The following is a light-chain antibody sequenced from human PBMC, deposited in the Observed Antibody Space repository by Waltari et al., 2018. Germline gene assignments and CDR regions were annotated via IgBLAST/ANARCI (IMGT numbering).Light chain of an antibody. CDR2: GTS. Sequence: DSQLTQSPSSLSAYVGDRVTITCRASQSISSDLNWYQQKPGKAPKLLISGTSNLQCGVPSGFSGSGSGTDFTLTISSLQPLDSATYYCQQSYSTPPTFGGGTKVEI. V-gene: IGKV1-39*01. CDR3: QQSYSTPPT. CDR1: QSISSD. J-gene: IGKJ4*01.